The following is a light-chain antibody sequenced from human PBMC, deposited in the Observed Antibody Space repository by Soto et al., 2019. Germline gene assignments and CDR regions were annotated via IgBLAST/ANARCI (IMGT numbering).Light chain of an antibody. V-gene: IGKV3-20*01. J-gene: IGKJ2*01. CDR3: QQYGSSPYT. CDR2: ATS. CDR1: QSVSRSY. Sequence: EIVLTQSPGTLSLSPGERATLSCRASQSVSRSYLAWYQQNPGQPPSLLIYATSSRATGIPDRFSGSGSGTDFTLTIRRLEPEDFAVYYCQQYGSSPYTFGQGTKLEIQ.